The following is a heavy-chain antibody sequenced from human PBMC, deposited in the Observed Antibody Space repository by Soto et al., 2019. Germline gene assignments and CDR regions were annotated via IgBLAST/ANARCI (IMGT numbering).Heavy chain of an antibody. J-gene: IGHJ6*02. D-gene: IGHD3-10*01. Sequence: QVQLQESGPGLVKPSETLSLTCTVSGVSIGNYYWSWIRQPPGKGLEWLGYILYTGNTNYNPSLKSRVTISVDTSKNQVSLELTSVTTADTAVYFCARAAYGSGNYYAPHYYYAMDVWGQGTTVTVSS. CDR2: ILYTGNT. V-gene: IGHV4-59*01. CDR3: ARAAYGSGNYYAPHYYYAMDV. CDR1: GVSIGNYY.